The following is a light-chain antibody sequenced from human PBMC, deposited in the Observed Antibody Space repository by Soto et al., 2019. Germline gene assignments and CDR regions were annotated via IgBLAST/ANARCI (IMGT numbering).Light chain of an antibody. CDR2: DVT. CDR1: SSDVGGYEH. CDR3: SLYTSSSTWV. Sequence: QSALTQPPSASGSPGQSVTISCTGTSSDVGGYEHVSWYQQAPGTAPKLIIFDVTNRPSGVPDRFSGSKSGNTPSLTIFGLQAEDEADYYCSLYTSSSTWVFGGGTKLTVL. J-gene: IGLJ3*02. V-gene: IGLV2-18*01.